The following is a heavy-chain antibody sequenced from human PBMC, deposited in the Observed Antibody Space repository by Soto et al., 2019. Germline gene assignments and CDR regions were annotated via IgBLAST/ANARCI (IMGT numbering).Heavy chain of an antibody. V-gene: IGHV3-7*03. CDR3: ARAVKLAVPAATGYFDF. D-gene: IGHD6-13*01. CDR1: GFTFSSYW. J-gene: IGHJ4*03. CDR2: IKLDGSER. Sequence: GGSLRLSCEASGFTFSSYWMSWVRQAPGKGLEWVANIKLDGSERYYVDSVRGRFTISRDNAKNSLFLQMDSLRAEDTAVYYCARAVKLAVPAATGYFDFWGQGTLVTVSS.